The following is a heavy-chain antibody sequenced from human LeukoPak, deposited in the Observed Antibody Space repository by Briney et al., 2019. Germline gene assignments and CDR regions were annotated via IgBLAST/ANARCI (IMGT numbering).Heavy chain of an antibody. V-gene: IGHV3-33*08. CDR3: AREGWILRGYFDY. CDR1: GFTFSSYG. CDR2: IWYDGSNK. J-gene: IGHJ4*02. D-gene: IGHD5-18*01. Sequence: PGGSLRLSCAASGFTFSSYGMHWVRQAPGKGLEWVAVIWYDGSNKYYADSVKGRFTISRDNSKNTLYLQMNSLRAEDTAVYYCAREGWILRGYFDYWGQGTLVTVSS.